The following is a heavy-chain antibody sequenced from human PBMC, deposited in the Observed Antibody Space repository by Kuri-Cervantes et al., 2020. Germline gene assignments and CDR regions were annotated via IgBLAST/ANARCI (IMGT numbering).Heavy chain of an antibody. Sequence: GESLKISCAASGFTVSSNYMSWVRQAPGKGLEWVSVIYSVGGTFYADSVKGRFTISRDNSRNTLYLQMNSLRAEDTAVYYCARIYGDYARIDYWGQGTLVTVSS. D-gene: IGHD4-17*01. J-gene: IGHJ4*02. V-gene: IGHV3-53*05. CDR1: GFTVSSNY. CDR2: IYSVGGT. CDR3: ARIYGDYARIDY.